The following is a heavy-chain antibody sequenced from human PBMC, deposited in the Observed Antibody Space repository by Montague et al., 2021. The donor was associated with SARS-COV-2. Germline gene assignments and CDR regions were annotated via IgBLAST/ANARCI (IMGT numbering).Heavy chain of an antibody. CDR3: ARGRIELSMIVVVMTGASYYMDV. V-gene: IGHV4-34*01. CDR2: IYHTGST. Sequence: SETLSLTCAVCGESFSGHYWTWIRQPPGKGLEWIGEIYHTGSTNYNPSLKSRVTISVDTSKNQFSLKLRSVTAADTAVYYCARGRIELSMIVVVMTGASYYMDVWGKGTTVTGPS. J-gene: IGHJ6*03. CDR1: GESFSGHY. D-gene: IGHD3-22*01.